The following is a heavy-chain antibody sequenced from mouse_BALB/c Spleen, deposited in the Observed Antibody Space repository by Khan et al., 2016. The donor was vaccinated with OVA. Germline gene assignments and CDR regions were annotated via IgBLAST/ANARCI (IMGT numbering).Heavy chain of an antibody. V-gene: IGHV3-8*02. CDR1: GDSITSGF. CDR2: ITYSGNI. Sequence: EVQLQESGPSLVKPSQTLSLTCSVTGDSITSGFWNWIRKFPGNKFEYLGYITYSGNIYYNPSLKSRISITRDTSKSQYYLQLNSVTTENTATYDCEGSYGSGAMDYWGQGTSVTGSS. D-gene: IGHD1-1*01. CDR3: EGSYGSGAMDY. J-gene: IGHJ4*01.